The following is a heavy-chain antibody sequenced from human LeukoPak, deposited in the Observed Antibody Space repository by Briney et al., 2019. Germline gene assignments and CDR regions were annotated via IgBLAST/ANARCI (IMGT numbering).Heavy chain of an antibody. CDR3: VKYQGELLI. CDR2: IYTGGSA. D-gene: IGHD1-26*01. J-gene: IGHJ4*02. Sequence: GGSLRLSCAASGFTFSSYWMSWVRQAPGKGLEWVSLIYTGGSADYADSVKGRFTISRDNSKNTLYLQMNSLRGEDTAVYYCVKYQGELLIWGQGTLVTVSS. CDR1: GFTFSSYW. V-gene: IGHV3-53*01.